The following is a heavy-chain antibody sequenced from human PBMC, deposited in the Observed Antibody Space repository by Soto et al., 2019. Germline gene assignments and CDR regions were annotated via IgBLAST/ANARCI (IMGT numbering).Heavy chain of an antibody. J-gene: IGHJ3*01. Sequence: EVQLVESGGGLVQPGGSLRLSCEVSGFTFSSYDMNWIRQAPGKGLEWISHINTGGGTTYYADSVKGRFTISRDNAKNSLYLQLSSLRAEDTALYYCARKVEGRWGQGTMDIVSS. V-gene: IGHV3-48*03. CDR1: GFTFSSYD. CDR3: ARKVEGR. CDR2: INTGGGTT.